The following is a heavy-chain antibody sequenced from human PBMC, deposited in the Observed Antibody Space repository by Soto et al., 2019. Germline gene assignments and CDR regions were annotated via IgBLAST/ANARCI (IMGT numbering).Heavy chain of an antibody. CDR2: SKNKADSYTT. D-gene: IGHD3-10*01. Sequence: EVQLVESGGGLVQPGGSLRLSCAASGLTFSDHYMDWVRQAPGKGLGWVGRSKNKADSYTTEYAASVKGRFTISRDGSKNSLFLQMNSLKTEDTAVYDCTVWGSGNDFGAAWGQGILVTVSS. CDR1: GLTFSDHY. CDR3: TVWGSGNDFGAA. J-gene: IGHJ4*02. V-gene: IGHV3-72*01.